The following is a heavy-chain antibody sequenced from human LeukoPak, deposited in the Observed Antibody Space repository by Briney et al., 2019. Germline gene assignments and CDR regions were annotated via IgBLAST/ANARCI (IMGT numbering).Heavy chain of an antibody. V-gene: IGHV4-59*01. CDR3: ARGHDSSGYYEVEDAFDI. CDR1: GGSISSYY. CDR2: IYYSGST. J-gene: IGHJ3*02. D-gene: IGHD3-22*01. Sequence: SETLSLTCTVSGGSISSYYWSWIRQPPGKGLEWIGYIYYSGSTNYNPSLKSRVTISVDTSKNQFSLKLSSVTAADTAVYYRARGHDSSGYYEVEDAFDIWGQGTMVTVSS.